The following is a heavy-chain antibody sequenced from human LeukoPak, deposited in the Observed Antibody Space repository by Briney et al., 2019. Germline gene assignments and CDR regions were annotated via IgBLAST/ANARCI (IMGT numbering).Heavy chain of an antibody. J-gene: IGHJ4*02. CDR2: ISASGDST. V-gene: IGHV3-23*01. Sequence: GGTLRLSCAASGFTFSNYGMGWVRQTPGKGLDWVSAISASGDSTYYADSVKGRFTISRDSSKNTLYLQMDSLSADDPAVYYCAKESRDFAPDSWGQGTLVTVSS. CDR3: AKESRDFAPDS. CDR1: GFTFSNYG. D-gene: IGHD3/OR15-3a*01.